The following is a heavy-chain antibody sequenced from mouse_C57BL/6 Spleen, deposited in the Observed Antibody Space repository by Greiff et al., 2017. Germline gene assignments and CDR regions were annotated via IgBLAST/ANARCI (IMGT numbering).Heavy chain of an antibody. D-gene: IGHD2-4*01. CDR2: IYPGDGDT. CDR3: ARDDYERNYFDY. J-gene: IGHJ2*01. V-gene: IGHV1-82*01. Sequence: VQLQQSGPELVKPGASVKISCKASGYAFSSSWMNWVKQRPGKGLEWIGRIYPGDGDTNYNGKFKGKATLTADKSSSTAYMQLSSLTSEDSAVYFCARDDYERNYFDYWGQGTTLTVSS. CDR1: GYAFSSSW.